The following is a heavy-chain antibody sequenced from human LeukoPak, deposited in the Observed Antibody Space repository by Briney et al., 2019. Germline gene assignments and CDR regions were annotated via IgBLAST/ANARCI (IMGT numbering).Heavy chain of an antibody. D-gene: IGHD3-10*01. V-gene: IGHV3-30*03. CDR3: ATSPLTYGSGSYHPSRDYYYYYMDV. CDR2: ISYDGSNK. CDR1: GFTFSSYG. Sequence: GGSLRLSCAASGFTFSSYGMHWVRQAPGKGLEWVAVISYDGSNKYYADSVKGRFTISRDNAKNTLYLQMNSLRAEDTAVYYCATSPLTYGSGSYHPSRDYYYYYMDVWGKGTTVTISS. J-gene: IGHJ6*03.